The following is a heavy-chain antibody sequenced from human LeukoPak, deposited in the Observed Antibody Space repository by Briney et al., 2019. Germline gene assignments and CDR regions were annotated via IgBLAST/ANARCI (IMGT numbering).Heavy chain of an antibody. CDR3: ARYDSSGYIDY. CDR1: GYTFTGYY. Sequence: ASVKVSCKASGYTFTGYYMHWVRQAPGQGLEWMGWINPNSGGTNYAQKIQGRVTMTRDTSISTAYMELSRLRSDDTAVYYCARYDSSGYIDYWGQGTLVTVSS. CDR2: INPNSGGT. D-gene: IGHD3-22*01. J-gene: IGHJ4*02. V-gene: IGHV1-2*02.